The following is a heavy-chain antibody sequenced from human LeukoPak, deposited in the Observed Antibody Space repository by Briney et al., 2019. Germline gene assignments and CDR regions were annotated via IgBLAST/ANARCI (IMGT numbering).Heavy chain of an antibody. D-gene: IGHD3-10*01. CDR2: INHSGST. V-gene: IGHV4-34*01. CDR1: GGSFSGYY. J-gene: IGHJ6*04. CDR3: ARGGPGGSGSYYNPRYYGMDV. Sequence: SETLSLTCAVYGGSFSGYYWSRIRQPPGKGLEWIGEINHSGSTNYNPSLKSRVTISVDTSKNQFSLKLSSVTAADTAVYYCARGGPGGSGSYYNPRYYGMDVWGKGTTVTVSS.